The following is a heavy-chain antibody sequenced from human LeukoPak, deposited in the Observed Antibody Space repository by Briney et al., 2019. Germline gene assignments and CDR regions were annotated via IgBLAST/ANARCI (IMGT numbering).Heavy chain of an antibody. D-gene: IGHD2-21*02. Sequence: GGSLRLSCAASQFTFSSYWMSWVRQAPGKGLEWVANIKEDGSKTYYVDSVKGRFTISRDNAKNSLYLQMNSLRAEDTALYYCARYVTALDYWGQGTLVTVSS. J-gene: IGHJ4*02. CDR2: IKEDGSKT. V-gene: IGHV3-7*03. CDR1: QFTFSSYW. CDR3: ARYVTALDY.